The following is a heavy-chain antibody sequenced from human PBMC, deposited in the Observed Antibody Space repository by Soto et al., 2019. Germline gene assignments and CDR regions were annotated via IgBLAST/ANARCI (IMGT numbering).Heavy chain of an antibody. J-gene: IGHJ4*01. CDR3: ARDLNYYGSGSYVDY. CDR1: GFTFSSYA. CDR2: ISYDGSNK. D-gene: IGHD3-10*01. Sequence: QVQLVESGGGVVQPGRSLRLSCAASGFTFSSYAMHWVRQAPGKGLEWVAVISYDGSNKYYADSVKGRFTISRDNSKNTLYLQMNSLRAEDTAVYYCARDLNYYGSGSYVDYWGHGTLVTVSS. V-gene: IGHV3-30-3*01.